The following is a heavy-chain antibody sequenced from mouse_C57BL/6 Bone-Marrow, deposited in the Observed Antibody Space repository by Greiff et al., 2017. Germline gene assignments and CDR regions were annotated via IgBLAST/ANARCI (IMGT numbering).Heavy chain of an antibody. CDR3: ARRISINAVVANYLDY. Sequence: VKLQESGAELARPGASVKLSCKASGYTFTSYGISWVKQRPGQGLEWIGEIHPRSGNTYYNEKFKGKATLTADKSSRTAYMELRSLTSEDSAVYFCARRISINAVVANYLDYWGQGTTLTVSS. J-gene: IGHJ2*01. D-gene: IGHD1-1*01. V-gene: IGHV1-81*01. CDR1: GYTFTSYG. CDR2: IHPRSGNT.